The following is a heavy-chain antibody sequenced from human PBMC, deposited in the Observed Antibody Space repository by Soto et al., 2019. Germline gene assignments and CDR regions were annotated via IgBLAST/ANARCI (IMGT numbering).Heavy chain of an antibody. J-gene: IGHJ6*02. Sequence: SETLSLTCAVYGGSFSGYYWSWIRQPPGKGLEWIGEINHSGSTNYNPSLKSRVTISVDTSKNQFSLKLSSVTAADTAVYYCARLSFGGMDVWGQGTTVT. CDR1: GGSFSGYY. CDR2: INHSGST. D-gene: IGHD3-16*01. CDR3: ARLSFGGMDV. V-gene: IGHV4-34*01.